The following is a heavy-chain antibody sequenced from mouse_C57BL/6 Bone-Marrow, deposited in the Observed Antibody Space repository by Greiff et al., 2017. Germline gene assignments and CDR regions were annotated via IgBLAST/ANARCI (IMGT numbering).Heavy chain of an antibody. CDR1: GFSLTSYG. V-gene: IGHV2-2*01. D-gene: IGHD1-1*01. CDR3: ARTFITTVVESWYFDV. Sequence: VKLVESGPGLVQPSQSLSISCTVSGFSLTSYGVHWVRQSPGKGLEWLGVIWSGGSTDYNAAFISSLSISKDNSKSQVFFKMNSLQADDTAIYYCARTFITTVVESWYFDVWGTGTTVTVSS. J-gene: IGHJ1*03. CDR2: IWSGGST.